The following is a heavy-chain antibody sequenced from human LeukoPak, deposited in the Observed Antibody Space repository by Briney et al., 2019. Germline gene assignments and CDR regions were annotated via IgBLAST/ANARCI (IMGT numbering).Heavy chain of an antibody. CDR1: GGSFSGYY. CDR2: INHSGST. V-gene: IGHV4-34*01. Sequence: SETLSLTCAVYGGSFSGYYWSWIRQPPGKGLEWIGEINHSGSTNYNPSLKSRVTISVDTSKNQFYLKLSSVTAADTAVYYCARRRGYSYGFGYWGQGTRVTVSS. CDR3: ARRRGYSYGFGY. D-gene: IGHD5-18*01. J-gene: IGHJ4*02.